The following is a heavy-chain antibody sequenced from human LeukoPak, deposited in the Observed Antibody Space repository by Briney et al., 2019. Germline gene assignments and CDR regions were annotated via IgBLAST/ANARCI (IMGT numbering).Heavy chain of an antibody. CDR1: GYTFTGYY. J-gene: IGHJ4*02. CDR2: INPNSGGT. Sequence: ASVKVSCKASGYTFTGYYMHWVRQAPGQGLEWMGWINPNSGGTNYAQKFQGRVTMTRGTSISTAYMELSRLRSDDTAVYYCARDPSSGWYYFDYWGQGTLVTVSS. D-gene: IGHD6-19*01. CDR3: ARDPSSGWYYFDY. V-gene: IGHV1-2*02.